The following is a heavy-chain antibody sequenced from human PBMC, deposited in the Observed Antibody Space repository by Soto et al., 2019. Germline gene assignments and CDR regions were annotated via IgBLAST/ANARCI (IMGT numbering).Heavy chain of an antibody. Sequence: GGSRGRGWAASAFTPSKYSMSWVRQAPGKGLEWVSAISGSGGARYYADSVNGRFTISSDNSKSTVYLQMNSLRAEDTAVYSCAESYYDDASGSFISHASDMWDQGRRVTVAS. D-gene: IGHD3-22*01. CDR2: ISGSGGAR. V-gene: IGHV3-23*01. CDR3: AESYYDDASGSFISHASDM. CDR1: AFTPSKYS. J-gene: IGHJ3*02.